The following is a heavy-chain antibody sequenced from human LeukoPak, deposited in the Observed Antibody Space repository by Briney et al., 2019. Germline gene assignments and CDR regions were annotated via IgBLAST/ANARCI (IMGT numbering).Heavy chain of an antibody. Sequence: ASVKVSCKASGYTFTSYYMHLVRQAPGQGLEWMGIINPSGGSTSYAQKFQGRVTMTRDTSTSTVYMELSSLRSEDTAVYYCARDNPSSDMEYYYGMDVWGQGTTVTVSS. CDR2: INPSGGST. J-gene: IGHJ6*02. V-gene: IGHV1-46*01. CDR3: ARDNPSSDMEYYYGMDV. D-gene: IGHD1-1*01. CDR1: GYTFTSYY.